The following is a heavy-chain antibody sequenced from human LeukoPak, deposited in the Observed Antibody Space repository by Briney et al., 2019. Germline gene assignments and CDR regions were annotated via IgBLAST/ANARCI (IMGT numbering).Heavy chain of an antibody. CDR1: GYSISSGYY. Sequence: SETLSLTCTVSGYSISSGYYWGWIRQPPGKGLEWIGSIYHSGSTYYNPSLKSRVTISVDTSKNQFSLKLSSVTAADTAVYYCAGGRRDSGSYGSFVYYYYYYTDVWGKGTTVTVSS. J-gene: IGHJ6*03. CDR3: AGGRRDSGSYGSFVYYYYYYTDV. D-gene: IGHD3-10*01. V-gene: IGHV4-38-2*02. CDR2: IYHSGST.